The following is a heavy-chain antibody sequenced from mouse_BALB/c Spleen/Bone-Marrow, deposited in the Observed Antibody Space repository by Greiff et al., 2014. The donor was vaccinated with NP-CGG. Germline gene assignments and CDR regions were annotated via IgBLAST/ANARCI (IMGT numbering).Heavy chain of an antibody. J-gene: IGHJ3*01. Sequence: QVQLKESGAELMKPGASVKISCKATGYTFSRYWIEWVKQRPGHGLEWIREILPGSGSTNYNEKFKGKATFTADTSSNTAYMQLSSLTSEDSAVYYCARNYGNYVWFTNWGQGTLVTVSA. D-gene: IGHD2-1*01. V-gene: IGHV1-9*01. CDR3: ARNYGNYVWFTN. CDR2: ILPGSGST. CDR1: GYTFSRYW.